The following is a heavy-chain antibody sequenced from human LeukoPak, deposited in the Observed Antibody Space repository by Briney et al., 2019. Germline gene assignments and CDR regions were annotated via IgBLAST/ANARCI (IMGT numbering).Heavy chain of an antibody. CDR2: IKEDGSEI. CDR3: VTDQTGRHPYFFDY. CDR1: GFTFSSSW. V-gene: IGHV3-7*01. Sequence: GGSLRLSCAASGFTFSSSWMSWVRQAPGKGLEWVANIKEDGSEIYYVDAVKGRFSISRDNAKTSLYLQMNSLSVADTAVYYCVTDQTGRHPYFFDYWGQGTLVTVSS. J-gene: IGHJ4*02. D-gene: IGHD3-10*01.